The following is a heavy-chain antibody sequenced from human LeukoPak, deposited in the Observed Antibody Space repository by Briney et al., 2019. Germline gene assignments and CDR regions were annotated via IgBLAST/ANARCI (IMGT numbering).Heavy chain of an antibody. CDR2: IYYSGST. V-gene: IGHV4-59*12. J-gene: IGHJ5*02. CDR3: AREAVWQQLGYNWFDP. Sequence: SETLSLTCTVSGGSIRSYYWSWIRQPPGQGLEWIGYIYYSGSTNYNPSLKSRVTISVATSKNQVSLKLSSVTAADTAVYYCAREAVWQQLGYNWFDPWGQGTLVTVSS. D-gene: IGHD6-13*01. CDR1: GGSIRSYY.